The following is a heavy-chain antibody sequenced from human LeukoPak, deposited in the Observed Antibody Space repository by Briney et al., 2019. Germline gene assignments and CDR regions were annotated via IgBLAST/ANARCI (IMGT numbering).Heavy chain of an antibody. J-gene: IGHJ4*02. Sequence: SETLSLTCTVSGGSISGYYWSWIRQPAGKGLEWIGRIQTSGSANYNPSLKSRLTMSVDTSENQFSLNLNSVTAADTAVCYCARASTSGRAFDYWGQGTLVTVSS. D-gene: IGHD2-2*01. CDR1: GGSISGYY. CDR3: ARASTSGRAFDY. V-gene: IGHV4-4*07. CDR2: IQTSGSA.